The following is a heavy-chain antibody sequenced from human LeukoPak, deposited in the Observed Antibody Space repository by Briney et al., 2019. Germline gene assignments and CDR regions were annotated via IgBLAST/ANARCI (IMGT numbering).Heavy chain of an antibody. CDR1: GGSISSYY. Sequence: KPSETLSLTCTVSGGSISSYYWSWIRQPAGKGLEWIGRIYTSGSTNYNPSLKSRVTMSVDTSKNQFSLKLSSVTAADTAVYYCARGRRDGYNLEYFDKWGQGTLVTVSS. V-gene: IGHV4-4*07. J-gene: IGHJ4*02. D-gene: IGHD5-24*01. CDR2: IYTSGST. CDR3: ARGRRDGYNLEYFDK.